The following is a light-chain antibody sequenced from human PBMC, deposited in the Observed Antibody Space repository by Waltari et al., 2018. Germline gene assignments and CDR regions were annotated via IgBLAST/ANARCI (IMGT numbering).Light chain of an antibody. CDR1: QSLLYSNGNTY. CDR2: RIS. CDR3: MQGTYWPWT. J-gene: IGKJ1*01. V-gene: IGKV2-30*01. Sequence: DVEMTQSPLSLPVTLGQSASISCDSSQSLLYSNGNTYLNWFHQRPGQSPRRLIYRISTRDSGVRDRFSGSGSGTHFSLKISRVEAEDVGIYYCMQGTYWPWTFGQGTKVEIK.